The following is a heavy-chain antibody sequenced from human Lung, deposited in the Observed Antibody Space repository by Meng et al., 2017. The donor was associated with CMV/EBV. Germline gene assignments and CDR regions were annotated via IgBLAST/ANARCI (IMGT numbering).Heavy chain of an antibody. CDR3: ARGNIVGATLDY. Sequence: SVXVSXKASGYTFTSYDINWVRQATGQGLEWMGWMNPNSGNTGYAQKFQGRVTMTRNTSISTAYMELSSLRSEDTAVYYCARGNIVGATLDYWGQGMLVTVSS. D-gene: IGHD1-26*01. CDR2: MNPNSGNT. J-gene: IGHJ4*02. V-gene: IGHV1-8*01. CDR1: GYTFTSYD.